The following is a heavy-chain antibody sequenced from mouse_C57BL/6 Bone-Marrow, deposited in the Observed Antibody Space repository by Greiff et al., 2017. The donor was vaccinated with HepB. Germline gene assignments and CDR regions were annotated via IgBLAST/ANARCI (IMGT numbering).Heavy chain of an antibody. CDR2: IHPNSGST. D-gene: IGHD2-4*01. Sequence: QVQLQQPGAELVKPGASVKLSCKASGYTFTSYWMHWVKQRPGQGLEWIGMIHPNSGSTNYNEKFKGKATFTADTSSNTAYVQLSSLTTEYSAIYYCARWRLRRRDYAMDYWGQGTSVTVSS. CDR1: GYTFTSYW. V-gene: IGHV1-64*01. CDR3: ARWRLRRRDYAMDY. J-gene: IGHJ4*01.